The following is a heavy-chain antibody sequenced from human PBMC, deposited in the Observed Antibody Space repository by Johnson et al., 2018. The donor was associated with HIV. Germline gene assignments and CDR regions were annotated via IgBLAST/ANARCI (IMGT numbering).Heavy chain of an antibody. D-gene: IGHD1-1*01. CDR2: INWNGGST. J-gene: IGHJ3*02. CDR3: AITSRTDAFDI. CDR1: GFTFDDYG. V-gene: IGHV3-20*04. Sequence: VQLVESGGGVVRPGGSLRLSCAASGFTFDDYGMSWVRQAPGKGLEWVSGINWNGGSTGYADSVKGRFTISRDSSKNTLYLQMNSLRAEDTAVYYCAITSRTDAFDIWGQGTMVTVSS.